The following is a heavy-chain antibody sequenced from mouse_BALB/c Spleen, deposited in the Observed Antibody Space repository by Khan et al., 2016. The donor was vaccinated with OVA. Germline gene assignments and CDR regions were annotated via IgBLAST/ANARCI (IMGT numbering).Heavy chain of an antibody. D-gene: IGHD1-1*01. CDR1: GYIFTDYL. Sequence: MQLEESGTVLARPGTSVRMSCKASGYIFTDYLMHWVKQRPGQSLEWIGSIYPGNNYTSYNQKFKDKAKLTSVPSATTAYMDFSSLTNEDSAVFTCTRAEYGAFAFWGQGTLVTVSA. J-gene: IGHJ3*01. CDR2: IYPGNNYT. CDR3: TRAEYGAFAF. V-gene: IGHV1-5*01.